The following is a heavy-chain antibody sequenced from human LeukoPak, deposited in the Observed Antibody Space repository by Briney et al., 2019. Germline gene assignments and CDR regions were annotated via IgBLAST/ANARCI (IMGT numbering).Heavy chain of an antibody. J-gene: IGHJ4*02. CDR1: GHSISNGYY. Sequence: SETLSLTCAVSGHSISNGYYWGWIRQPPGKGLEWIGYIYYSGSTNYNPSLKSRVTISVDTSKNQFSLKLSSVTAADTAVYYCARVGFGELYSPFDCWGQGTLVTVSS. D-gene: IGHD3-10*01. V-gene: IGHV4-61*01. CDR2: IYYSGST. CDR3: ARVGFGELYSPFDC.